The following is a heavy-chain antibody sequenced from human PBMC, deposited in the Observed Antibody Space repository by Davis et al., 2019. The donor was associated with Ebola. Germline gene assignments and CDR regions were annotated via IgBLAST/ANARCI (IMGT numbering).Heavy chain of an antibody. J-gene: IGHJ4*02. CDR1: RYTFISYG. V-gene: IGHV1-18*01. Sequence: AASVTVSCKASRYTFISYGISWVRQAPGQGLEWMGWISAYNGNTNYAQKLQGRVTKTTDTSTSTAYMELRSLRSDDTAVYYCARHYGELNYWGQGTLVTVSS. CDR2: ISAYNGNT. CDR3: ARHYGELNY. D-gene: IGHD4-17*01.